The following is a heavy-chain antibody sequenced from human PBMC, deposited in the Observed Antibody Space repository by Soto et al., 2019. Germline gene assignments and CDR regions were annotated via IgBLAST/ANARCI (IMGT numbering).Heavy chain of an antibody. Sequence: NPSETLSLTCTVSGGSISSYYWSWIRQPPGKGLEWIGYIYYSGSTNYNPSLKSRVTISVDTSKNQFSLKLSSVTAADTAVYYCARVDVVPLNYYYYGMDVWGQGTTVTVSS. CDR3: ARVDVVPLNYYYYGMDV. CDR2: IYYSGST. J-gene: IGHJ6*02. CDR1: GGSISSYY. D-gene: IGHD2-15*01. V-gene: IGHV4-59*01.